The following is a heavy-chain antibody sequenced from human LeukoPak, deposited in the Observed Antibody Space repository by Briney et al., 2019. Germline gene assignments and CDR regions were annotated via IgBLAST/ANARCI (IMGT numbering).Heavy chain of an antibody. D-gene: IGHD3-10*01. J-gene: IGHJ5*02. CDR3: ARRAVRGVIKVWFDP. CDR1: GYTFTGYY. CDR2: INPNSGGT. V-gene: IGHV1-2*02. Sequence: ASVKVSCKASGYTFTGYYMHWVRQAPGQGLEWMGWINPNSGGTNYAQKFQGRVTMTRDTSISTAYVELSRLRSDDTAVYYCARRAVRGVIKVWFDPWGQGTLVTVSS.